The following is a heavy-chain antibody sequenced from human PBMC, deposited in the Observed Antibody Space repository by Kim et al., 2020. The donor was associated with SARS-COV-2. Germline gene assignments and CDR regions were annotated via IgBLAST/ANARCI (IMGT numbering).Heavy chain of an antibody. J-gene: IGHJ3*02. V-gene: IGHV3-11*05. CDR3: ARGGLGYCSGGSCPDDAFDI. D-gene: IGHD2-15*01. Sequence: RFTISRDNAKNSLYLQMNSLIAEDTAVYYCARGGLGYCSGGSCPDDAFDIWGQGTMVTVSS.